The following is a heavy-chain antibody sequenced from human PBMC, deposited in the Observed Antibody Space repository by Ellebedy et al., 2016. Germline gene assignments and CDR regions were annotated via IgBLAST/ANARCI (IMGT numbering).Heavy chain of an antibody. CDR1: GFTFSSYA. Sequence: GESLKISCAASGFTFSSYAMSWVRQAPGKGLEWVSAISGSGGSTYYADSVKGRFTISRDNSKNTLYLQMNSLRAEDTAVYYCAKDVEMATSPWGYGMDVWGQGTTVTVSS. J-gene: IGHJ6*02. CDR3: AKDVEMATSPWGYGMDV. CDR2: ISGSGGST. V-gene: IGHV3-23*01. D-gene: IGHD5-24*01.